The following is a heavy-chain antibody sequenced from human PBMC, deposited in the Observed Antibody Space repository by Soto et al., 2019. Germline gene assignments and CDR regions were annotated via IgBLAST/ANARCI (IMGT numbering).Heavy chain of an antibody. D-gene: IGHD6-19*01. V-gene: IGHV3-21*01. CDR1: GFTFSSYS. CDR3: ARVSATGWHVNVRDYFDH. CDR2: ISSSSSYI. Sequence: PGGSLRLSCAASGFTFSSYSMNWVRQAPGKGLEWVSSISSSSSYIYYADSVKGRFTISRDNAKNSLYLLMNSLRAEDTAVYYCARVSATGWHVNVRDYFDHWGLGTLVTVSS. J-gene: IGHJ4*02.